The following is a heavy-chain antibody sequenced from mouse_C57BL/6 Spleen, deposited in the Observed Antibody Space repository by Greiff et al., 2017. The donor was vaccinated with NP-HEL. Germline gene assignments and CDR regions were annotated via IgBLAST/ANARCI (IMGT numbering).Heavy chain of an antibody. CDR2: INPNNGGT. D-gene: IGHD2-1*01. Sequence: VQLQQSGPELVKPGASVKISCKASGYTFTDYYMNWVKQSHGKSLEWIGDINPNNGGTSYNQKFKGKATLTVSKSSSPAYMELRSRTSEDSAVYYCAGVGVYYGNYVGYFDVWGTGATVTVSS. CDR3: AGVGVYYGNYVGYFDV. CDR1: GYTFTDYY. V-gene: IGHV1-26*01. J-gene: IGHJ1*03.